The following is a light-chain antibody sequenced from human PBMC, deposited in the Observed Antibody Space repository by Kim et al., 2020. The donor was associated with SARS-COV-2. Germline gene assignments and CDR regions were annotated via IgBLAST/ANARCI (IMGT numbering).Light chain of an antibody. CDR3: QQYGSSLFT. CDR2: GAS. J-gene: IGKJ3*01. Sequence: SPGERATLSCRASQSINSNHLAWYQQKPGQAPRLLIYGASSRATGIPDRFSGSGSGSDFTLTISRLEPEDFAVYYCQQYGSSLFTFGPGTKVDIK. CDR1: QSINSNH. V-gene: IGKV3-20*01.